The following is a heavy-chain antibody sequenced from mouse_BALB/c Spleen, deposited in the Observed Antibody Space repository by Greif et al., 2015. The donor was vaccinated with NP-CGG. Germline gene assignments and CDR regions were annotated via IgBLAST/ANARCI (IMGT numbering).Heavy chain of an antibody. CDR3: AKQYGNTAWFAY. Sequence: VQVVESGAELAKPGASVKMSCKASGYTFTSYWMHWVKQRPGQGLEWIGYINPSTGYTEYNQKFKDKATLTADKSSSTAYMQLSSLTSEDSAVYYCAKQYGNTAWFAYWGQGTLVTVSA. V-gene: IGHV1-7*01. CDR1: GYTFTSYW. D-gene: IGHD2-10*02. CDR2: INPSTGYT. J-gene: IGHJ3*01.